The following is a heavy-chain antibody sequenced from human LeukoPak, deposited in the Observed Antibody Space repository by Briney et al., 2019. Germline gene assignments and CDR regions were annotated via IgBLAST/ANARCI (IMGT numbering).Heavy chain of an antibody. V-gene: IGHV1-18*01. CDR3: ATVPSSSWSLTPDYFDY. CDR1: GYTFTSYG. CDR2: ISAYNGNT. Sequence: ASVKVSCKASGYTFTSYGISWVRQAPGQGLEWMGWISAYNGNTNYAQKLQGRVTMTTDTSTSTAYMELSSLRSEDTAVYYCATVPSSSWSLTPDYFDYWGQGTLVTVSS. J-gene: IGHJ4*02. D-gene: IGHD6-13*01.